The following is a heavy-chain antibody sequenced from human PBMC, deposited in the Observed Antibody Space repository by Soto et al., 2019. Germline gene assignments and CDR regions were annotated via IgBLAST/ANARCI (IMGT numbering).Heavy chain of an antibody. CDR2: ISSSSSYI. D-gene: IGHD5-12*01. J-gene: IGHJ6*03. CDR3: ARDRGYPNYYYYYYMDV. CDR1: GFTFSSYS. V-gene: IGHV3-21*01. Sequence: AGGSLRLSCAASGFTFSSYSMNWVRQAPAKGLEWVSSISSSSSYIYYADSVKGRFTISRDNAKNSLYLQMNSLRAEDTAVYYCARDRGYPNYYYYYYMDVWGKGTTVTVSS.